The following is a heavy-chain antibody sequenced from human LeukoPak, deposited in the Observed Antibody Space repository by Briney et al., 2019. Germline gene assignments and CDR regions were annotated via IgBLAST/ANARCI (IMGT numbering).Heavy chain of an antibody. V-gene: IGHV3-30*02. J-gene: IGHJ5*02. Sequence: GGYLRLSCAASGFTFSSYGMHWVRQAPGKGLEWVAFIRYDGSNKYYADSVKGRFTISRDNSKNTLYLQMNSLRAEDTAVYYCAKGYCSCTSCRRGASWRFDPWGQRTLVTVSS. D-gene: IGHD2-2*01. CDR1: GFTFSSYG. CDR3: AKGYCSCTSCRRGASWRFDP. CDR2: IRYDGSNK.